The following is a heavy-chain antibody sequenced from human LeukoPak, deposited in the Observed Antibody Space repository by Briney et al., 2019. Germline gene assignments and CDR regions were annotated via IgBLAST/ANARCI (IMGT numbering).Heavy chain of an antibody. V-gene: IGHV3-30-3*01. CDR1: GFTFETYS. CDR2: ISSAGTII. Sequence: GRSLRLSCAASGFTFETYSMHWVRQAPGKGLEWVAIISSAGTIINYADSVRGRFSISRDNSRNTLYLQMDSLRTEDTAVYYCAKDHRWLVDYWGQGTLVTVSS. D-gene: IGHD6-19*01. CDR3: AKDHRWLVDY. J-gene: IGHJ4*02.